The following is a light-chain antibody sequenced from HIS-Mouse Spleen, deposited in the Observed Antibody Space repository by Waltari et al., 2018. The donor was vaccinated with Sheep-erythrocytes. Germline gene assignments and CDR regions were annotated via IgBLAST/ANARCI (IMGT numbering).Light chain of an antibody. Sequence: QSALTQPASVSGSPGQSNTISCTGTSSDVGSYNLVSWYQQHPGKAPKLMSYEGSKRREGVSDRFSGCKAGNSASLANAGLQAEDGADYYCCSYAGSSTVFGGGTQLTVL. CDR3: CSYAGSSTV. CDR1: SSDVGSYNL. J-gene: IGLJ7*01. CDR2: EGS. V-gene: IGLV2-23*01.